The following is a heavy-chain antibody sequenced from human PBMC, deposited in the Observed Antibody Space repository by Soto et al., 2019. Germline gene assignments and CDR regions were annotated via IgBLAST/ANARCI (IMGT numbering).Heavy chain of an antibody. V-gene: IGHV3-53*04. D-gene: IGHD3-10*01. Sequence: EVQVVESGGGLVQPGGSLRLSCAASGFSVSSDYMSWVRQAPGKGLEWVSVIYSGGTTYYADSVKGRFTMSRHNSQNTLYLQMNSLGTDDTAVYYCACSRYYGSVAGGDYWGQGTLVTVSS. J-gene: IGHJ4*02. CDR3: ACSRYYGSVAGGDY. CDR2: IYSGGTT. CDR1: GFSVSSDY.